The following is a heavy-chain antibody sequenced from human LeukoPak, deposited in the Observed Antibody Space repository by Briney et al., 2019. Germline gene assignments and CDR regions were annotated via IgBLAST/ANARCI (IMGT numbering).Heavy chain of an antibody. CDR1: GLTFSSYW. CDR2: INTDGSTT. V-gene: IGHV3-74*01. Sequence: GGSLRLSCAASGLTFSSYWMHWVRQAPGKGLVWVSRINTDGSTTTYADSVKGRFTISRDNSKNTLYLQMNSLRVEDTAIYYCARAFRYCSGGTCYHHDAFDIWGQGTMVTVSS. D-gene: IGHD2-15*01. CDR3: ARAFRYCSGGTCYHHDAFDI. J-gene: IGHJ3*02.